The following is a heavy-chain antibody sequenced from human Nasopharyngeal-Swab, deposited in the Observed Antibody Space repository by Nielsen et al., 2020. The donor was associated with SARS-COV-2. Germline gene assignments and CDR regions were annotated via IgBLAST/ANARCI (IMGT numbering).Heavy chain of an antibody. Sequence: GSLRLSCTVPGGSISSYYWTWIRQPPGRGLEWIGYIYYSGSTNYNPSLESRVTMSVDTSKNQFSLNLSSVTAADTAVYYCAVIPPGRWYFDYWGQGTLVTVSS. CDR3: AVIPPGRWYFDY. D-gene: IGHD2-21*01. CDR1: GGSISSYY. CDR2: IYYSGST. J-gene: IGHJ4*02. V-gene: IGHV4-59*01.